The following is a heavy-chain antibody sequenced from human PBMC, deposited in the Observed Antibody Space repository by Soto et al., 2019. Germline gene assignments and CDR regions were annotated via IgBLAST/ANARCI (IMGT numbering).Heavy chain of an antibody. CDR3: ARGGGGNSYYFDY. Sequence: GESLKISCKGSGYSFTTYWIAWVRQMPGRGLVWMGIIYPGDSDTRYSPSFQGQVTISADKSISTAYLQWSSLKASDTAMYYCARGGGGNSYYFDYWGQGPLVTVSS. V-gene: IGHV5-51*01. CDR2: IYPGDSDT. D-gene: IGHD2-21*02. CDR1: GYSFTTYW. J-gene: IGHJ4*02.